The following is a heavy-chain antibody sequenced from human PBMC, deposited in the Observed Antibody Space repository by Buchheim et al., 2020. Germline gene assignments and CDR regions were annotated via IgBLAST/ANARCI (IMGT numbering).Heavy chain of an antibody. D-gene: IGHD5-24*01. CDR1: GFTFSSFW. V-gene: IGHV3-74*01. CDR2: INSDGTST. J-gene: IGHJ4*02. Sequence: EVQLVESGGGLVQPGGSLRLSCAASGFTFSSFWMHWVRQAPGKGLAWVSRINSDGTSTTYADSVKGRFPVSRDNAKNTLYVQMNTLRAEDTAVYYCTRGSAYNPLYFDYWGQGTL. CDR3: TRGSAYNPLYFDY.